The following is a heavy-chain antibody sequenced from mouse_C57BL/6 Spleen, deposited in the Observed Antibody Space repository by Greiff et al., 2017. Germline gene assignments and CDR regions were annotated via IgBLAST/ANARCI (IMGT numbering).Heavy chain of an antibody. V-gene: IGHV1-5*01. CDR1: GYTFTSYW. D-gene: IGHD2-1*01. CDR2: IYPGNSDT. CDR3: TREEFYGNYVVFDY. Sequence: VQLQQSGTVLARPGASVKMSCKTSGYTFTSYWMHWVKQRPGQGLEWIGAIYPGNSDTSYNQTFKGKAKLTAVTSASTAYMELSSLTNEDSAVYYCTREEFYGNYVVFDYWGQGTTLTVSS. J-gene: IGHJ2*01.